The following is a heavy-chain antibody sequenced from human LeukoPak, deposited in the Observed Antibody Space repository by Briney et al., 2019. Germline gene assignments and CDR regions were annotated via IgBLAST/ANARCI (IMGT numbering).Heavy chain of an antibody. Sequence: SETLSLTCAVYGESFSDYQWSWIRQAPGKGLEWLGEISHSGSTNYNPSLKSRVTMSVDTSKKQFSLKLTSVTAADTAIYYCARPGQLGSLYYGLDVWGQGTTVTVS. D-gene: IGHD7-27*01. CDR1: GESFSDYQ. CDR2: ISHSGST. V-gene: IGHV4-34*01. J-gene: IGHJ6*02. CDR3: ARPGQLGSLYYGLDV.